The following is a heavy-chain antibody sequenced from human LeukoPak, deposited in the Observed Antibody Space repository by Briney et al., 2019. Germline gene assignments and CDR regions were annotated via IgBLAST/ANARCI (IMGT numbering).Heavy chain of an antibody. Sequence: GGSLRLSCEASGFTFTTYSMTWVRQAPGKGLEWVSIISSGSSAIFSADALKGRFTISRDNAKNSLYLQMNSLRAEDTAVYYCARSRGRSGSSTYSDYWGQGTLVTVSS. CDR3: ARSRGRSGSSTYSDY. D-gene: IGHD3-3*01. CDR2: ISSGSSAI. V-gene: IGHV3-21*01. CDR1: GFTFTTYS. J-gene: IGHJ4*02.